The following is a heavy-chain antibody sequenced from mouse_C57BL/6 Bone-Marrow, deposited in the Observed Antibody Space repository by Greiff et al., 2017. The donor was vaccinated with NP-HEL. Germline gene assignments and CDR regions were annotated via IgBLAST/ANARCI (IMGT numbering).Heavy chain of an antibody. J-gene: IGHJ1*03. Sequence: FTSYWMHWVKQRPGRGLEWIGRIDPNSGGTKYNEKFKSKATLTVDKPSSTAYMQLSSLTSEDSAVYYCARRVFITTVVNWYFDVWGTGTTVTVSS. V-gene: IGHV1-72*01. D-gene: IGHD1-1*01. CDR1: FTSYW. CDR3: ARRVFITTVVNWYFDV. CDR2: IDPNSGGT.